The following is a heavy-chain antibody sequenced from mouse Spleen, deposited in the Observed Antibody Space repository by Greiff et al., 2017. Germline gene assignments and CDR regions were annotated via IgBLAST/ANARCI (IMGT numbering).Heavy chain of an antibody. CDR1: GYSITSGYY. CDR2: ISYDGSN. V-gene: IGHV3-6*01. CDR3: AREEGNYWFAY. J-gene: IGHJ3*01. Sequence: VQLKESGPGLVKPSQSLSLTCSVTGYSITSGYYWNWIRQSPGNKLEWMGYISYDGSNNYNPSLKNRISITRDTSKNQFFLKLNSVTTEDTATYYCAREEGNYWFAYWGQGTLVTVSA. D-gene: IGHD2-1*01.